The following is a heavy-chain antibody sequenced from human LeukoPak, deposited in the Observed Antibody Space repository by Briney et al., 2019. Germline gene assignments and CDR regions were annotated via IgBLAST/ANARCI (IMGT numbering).Heavy chain of an antibody. CDR2: ISGSGGST. V-gene: IGHV3-23*01. CDR3: ANLVSYGDDNY. CDR1: GFTFSSYA. Sequence: GGSLRLSCAASGFTFSSYAMSWVRQAPGKGLEWVSAISGSGGSTYYADSVKGRFTISRDNSKNTLYLQMNSLRAEDTAVYYCANLVSYGDDNYWGQGTLVTVSS. D-gene: IGHD4-17*01. J-gene: IGHJ4*02.